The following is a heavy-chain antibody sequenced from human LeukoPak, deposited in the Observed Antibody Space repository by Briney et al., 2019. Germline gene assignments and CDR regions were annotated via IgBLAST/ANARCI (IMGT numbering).Heavy chain of an antibody. CDR1: GFTFSSYA. J-gene: IGHJ6*03. V-gene: IGHV3-23*01. Sequence: PGGSLRLSCAASGFTFSSYAMSWVRQAPGKGLEWVSAISGSGGSTYYADSVKGRFTISRDNSKNTLYLQMNSLRAEDTAVYYCARPGEPGGFYYYYYMDVWGKGTTVTVSS. CDR3: ARPGEPGGFYYYYYMDV. CDR2: ISGSGGST. D-gene: IGHD3-16*01.